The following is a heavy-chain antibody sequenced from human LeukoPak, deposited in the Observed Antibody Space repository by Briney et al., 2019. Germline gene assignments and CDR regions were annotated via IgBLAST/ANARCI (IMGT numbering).Heavy chain of an antibody. CDR1: GYTFTSYG. J-gene: IGHJ4*02. CDR3: ARDIAAAGFYDY. Sequence: ASVKVSCKASGYTFTSYGISWVRQAPGQGLEWMGWISAYNGNTNYAQKLQGRVTLTTDTSTSTAYMELRSLRSDDTAVYYCARDIAAAGFYDYWGQGTLVTVSS. CDR2: ISAYNGNT. V-gene: IGHV1-18*01. D-gene: IGHD6-13*01.